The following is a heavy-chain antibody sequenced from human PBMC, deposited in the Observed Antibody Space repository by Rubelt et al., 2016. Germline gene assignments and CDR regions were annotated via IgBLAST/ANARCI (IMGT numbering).Heavy chain of an antibody. J-gene: IGHJ4*02. D-gene: IGHD5-18*01. CDR3: ARELVETAMTKIDY. V-gene: IGHV4-4*07. CDR1: GGSISDYY. Sequence: QVQLQESGPGLVKPSETLSLTCPVSGGSISDYYWSWVRQPAGKGLEWIGRLYNSVNTDYNPSLKSRVTMSVDTSKNQFSLKLKSVTAAETAVYYCARELVETAMTKIDYLGQGTLVTVSS. CDR2: LYNSVNT.